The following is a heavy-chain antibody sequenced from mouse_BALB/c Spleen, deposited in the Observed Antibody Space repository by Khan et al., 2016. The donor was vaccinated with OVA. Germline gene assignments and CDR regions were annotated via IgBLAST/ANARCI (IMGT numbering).Heavy chain of an antibody. V-gene: IGHV1-4*01. CDR1: GYTFTSYT. CDR3: VGSGADYRYDGYFDV. Sequence: QVQLQQSGAELARPGASVKMSCKASGYTFTSYTMHWVKQRPGQGLEWIGYINPSNTYTNSNQKFKDKATFTADKSSNPAYMQLSSLTSEDSAGFYCVGSGADYRYDGYFDVWGAGTTVTVSS. J-gene: IGHJ1*01. CDR2: INPSNTYT. D-gene: IGHD2-14*01.